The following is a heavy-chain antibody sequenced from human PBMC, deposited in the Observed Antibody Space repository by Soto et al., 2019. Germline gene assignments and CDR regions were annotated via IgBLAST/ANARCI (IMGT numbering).Heavy chain of an antibody. CDR2: IYYSGST. CDR1: GGSISSYY. CDR3: AREVDSSGWSYFDY. V-gene: IGHV4-59*01. Sequence: SETLSLTCTVSGGSISSYYWSWIRQPPGKGLEWIGYIYYSGSTNYNPSLKSRVTISVDTSKNQFSLKLSSVTAADTAVYYCAREVDSSGWSYFDYWGQGTLVTVSS. D-gene: IGHD6-19*01. J-gene: IGHJ4*02.